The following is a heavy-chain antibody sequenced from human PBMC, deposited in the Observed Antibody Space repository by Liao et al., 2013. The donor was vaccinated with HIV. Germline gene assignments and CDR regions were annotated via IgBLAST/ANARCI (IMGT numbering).Heavy chain of an antibody. D-gene: IGHD2-15*01. V-gene: IGHV4-4*07. CDR2: IYASGNT. CDR3: GTITCAARITIYLEVAIYLPMLLCMF. J-gene: IGHJ2*01. Sequence: QEQLQPWGPGLVKPSETLSLTCTVSGGSINSNYWNWIRQPAGRGLEWIGRIYASGNTNYNPSLQEVDSPLSVVFVPTKPTFFPRRLTSCDCRRTTAGTITCAARITIYLEVAIYLPMLLCMFWG. CDR1: GGSINSNY.